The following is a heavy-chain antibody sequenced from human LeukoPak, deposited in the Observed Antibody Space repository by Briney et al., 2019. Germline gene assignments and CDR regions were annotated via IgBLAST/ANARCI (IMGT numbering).Heavy chain of an antibody. CDR2: IKQDGSEK. CDR1: GSTFSSYW. V-gene: IGHV3-7*01. D-gene: IGHD1-7*01. J-gene: IGHJ6*02. Sequence: PGGSLRLSCAASGSTFSSYWMSWVRLAPGKGLEWVANIKQDGSEKYYVDSVRGRFTISRDNAKNSLCLQMNSLRAEDTAVYYCARHMKLELPASSAYYYGMDVWGQGTTVTVSS. CDR3: ARHMKLELPASSAYYYGMDV.